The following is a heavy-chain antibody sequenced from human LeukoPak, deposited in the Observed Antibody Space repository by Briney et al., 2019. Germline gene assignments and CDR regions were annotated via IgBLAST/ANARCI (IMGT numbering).Heavy chain of an antibody. CDR2: ISDSGSST. Sequence: PGGSLRLSCAASGFSLSSYAMSWVRQAPGKGLEWVSGISDSGSSTYYADSVKGRFTISRDNSKNTLYLQMNSLTAEDTAVYYCAKRTSGSSWYSSDSWGQGTLVTVSS. D-gene: IGHD6-13*01. CDR3: AKRTSGSSWYSSDS. V-gene: IGHV3-23*01. J-gene: IGHJ4*02. CDR1: GFSLSSYA.